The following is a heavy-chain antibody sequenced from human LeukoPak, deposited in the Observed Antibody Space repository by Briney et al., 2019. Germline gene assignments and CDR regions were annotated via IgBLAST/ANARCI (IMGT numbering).Heavy chain of an antibody. V-gene: IGHV4-39*01. CDR1: GGSISSSSYY. Sequence: PSETLSLTCTVSGGSISSSSYYWGWIRQPPGKGLEWIGSIYYSGSTYYNPSLKSRVTISVDTSKNQFSLKLSSVTAADTAVYYCARLVYYGSGVYYFDYWGQGTLVTVSS. CDR2: IYYSGST. D-gene: IGHD3-10*01. J-gene: IGHJ4*02. CDR3: ARLVYYGSGVYYFDY.